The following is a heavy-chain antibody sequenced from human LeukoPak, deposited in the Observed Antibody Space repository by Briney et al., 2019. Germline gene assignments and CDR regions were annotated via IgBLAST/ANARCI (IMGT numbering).Heavy chain of an antibody. CDR2: IYTSVST. V-gene: IGHV4-4*07. D-gene: IGHD3-10*01. J-gene: IGHJ4*02. CDR1: GGSISSYY. CDR3: ARDAKYYYGSGTSGNYFDY. Sequence: PSETLSLTCTVSGGSISSYYWSWIRQPAGKGLEWIGRIYTSVSTNYNPSLTSRVTMSVDTSKNQFSPKLSSVTAADSAVYYCARDAKYYYGSGTSGNYFDYWGQGTLVTVSS.